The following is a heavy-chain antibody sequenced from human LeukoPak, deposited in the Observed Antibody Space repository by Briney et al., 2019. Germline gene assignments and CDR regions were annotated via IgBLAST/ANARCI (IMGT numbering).Heavy chain of an antibody. V-gene: IGHV3-64D*06. D-gene: IGHD6-13*01. CDR1: GFTFSSYA. Sequence: GGSLRLSCSASGFTFSSYAMYWVRQAPGKRLEYVSAITSNGGSAYYADSVKGRFTISRDNSRNTLYLQMISLRTEDTAVYYCVGFRATAGLYWGQGTLVTVSS. CDR2: ITSNGGSA. J-gene: IGHJ4*02. CDR3: VGFRATAGLY.